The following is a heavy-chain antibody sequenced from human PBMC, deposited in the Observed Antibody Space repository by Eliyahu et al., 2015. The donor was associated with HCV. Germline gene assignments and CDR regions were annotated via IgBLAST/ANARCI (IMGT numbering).Heavy chain of an antibody. CDR3: ARGGYSYGYSNYYYGMDV. D-gene: IGHD5-18*01. J-gene: IGHJ6*02. CDR1: GFXFXGXW. CDR2: IKQDGSEK. Sequence: EVQLVESGGGLVQPGGPLXLSCAASGFXFXGXWXSWVRQXPGKGLEWVANIKQDGSEKYSVDSVKGRFTISRDNAKKSLYLQMNSLRAEDTAVYYCARGGYSYGYSNYYYGMDVWGQGTTVTVSS. V-gene: IGHV3-7*01.